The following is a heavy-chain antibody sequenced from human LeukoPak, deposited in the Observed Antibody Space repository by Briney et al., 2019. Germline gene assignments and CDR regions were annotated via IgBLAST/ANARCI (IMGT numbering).Heavy chain of an antibody. Sequence: GGSRRLSCAASGFTVSSNYMSWVRQAPGKGLEWVSVIYSGGSTYYADSVKGRFTISRDNSKNTLYLQMNSLRAEDTAVYYCARVRITFGGVIVYFDYWGQGTLVTVSS. J-gene: IGHJ4*02. CDR3: ARVRITFGGVIVYFDY. V-gene: IGHV3-66*01. CDR2: IYSGGST. D-gene: IGHD3-16*02. CDR1: GFTVSSNY.